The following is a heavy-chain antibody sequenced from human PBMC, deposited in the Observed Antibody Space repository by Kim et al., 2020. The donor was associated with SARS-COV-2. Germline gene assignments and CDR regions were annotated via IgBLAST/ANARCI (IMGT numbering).Heavy chain of an antibody. CDR3: VISSRDGYNYGY. Sequence: YADSVKGRFTISRDNSKRTLYLQMSSLRPEDTALYYCVISSRDGYNYGYWGQGTLVTVSS. V-gene: IGHV3-64D*09. J-gene: IGHJ4*02. D-gene: IGHD5-12*01.